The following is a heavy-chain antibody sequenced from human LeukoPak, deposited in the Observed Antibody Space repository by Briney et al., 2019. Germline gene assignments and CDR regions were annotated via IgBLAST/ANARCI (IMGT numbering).Heavy chain of an antibody. V-gene: IGHV3-23*01. D-gene: IGHD2-15*01. Sequence: LPGGPLRLSCAASGFTFSSYAMSWVRQAPGKGLEWVSGISASGGSTYYADSVKGRFTISRDNSKNTLHLQMNSLRAEDTALYYCAKGPYCSGGTCYSLGEFDPWGQGTLVTVSS. CDR3: AKGPYCSGGTCYSLGEFDP. CDR2: ISASGGST. J-gene: IGHJ5*02. CDR1: GFTFSSYA.